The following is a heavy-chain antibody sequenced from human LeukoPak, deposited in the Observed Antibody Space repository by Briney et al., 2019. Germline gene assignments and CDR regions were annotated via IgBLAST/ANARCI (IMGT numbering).Heavy chain of an antibody. V-gene: IGHV5-51*01. Sequence: GESLKISCKGSGYSFTSYWIGWVRQMPGKGLECMGIIYPGDSDTRYSPSSQGQVTISADKSISTAYLQWSSLKASDTVMCNCARHRAYSSSWYPRSYYYYGMDVWSQPSLATVSS. D-gene: IGHD6-13*01. CDR3: ARHRAYSSSWYPRSYYYYGMDV. CDR1: GYSFTSYW. J-gene: IGHJ6*02. CDR2: IYPGDSDT.